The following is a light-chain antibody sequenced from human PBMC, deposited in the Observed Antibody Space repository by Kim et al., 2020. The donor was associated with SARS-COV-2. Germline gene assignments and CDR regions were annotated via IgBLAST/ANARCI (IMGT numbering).Light chain of an antibody. Sequence: QSALTQPPSASGSPGQSVTISCTGTSSDVGGYNYVSWYQQNPGKAPKLMIYEVSKRPSGVPDRFSGSKSGNTASLTVSGLQVEDEADYYCTSYADNNKLVFGGGTQLTVL. CDR1: SSDVGGYNY. J-gene: IGLJ3*02. CDR2: EVS. V-gene: IGLV2-8*01. CDR3: TSYADNNKLV.